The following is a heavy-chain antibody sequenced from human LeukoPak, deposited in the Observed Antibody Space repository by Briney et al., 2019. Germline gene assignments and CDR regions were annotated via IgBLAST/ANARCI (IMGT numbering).Heavy chain of an antibody. CDR2: INPSGRST. CDR1: GYTFTSYY. Sequence: ASVKVSCKASGYTFTSYYMHWVRQAPGRGLEWMGIINPSGRSTSYAQKFQGRVTMTRDTSTSTVYMELSSLRSEDTAVYYCARAAVVPAAISFGDYWGQGTLVTVSS. J-gene: IGHJ4*02. D-gene: IGHD2-2*02. CDR3: ARAAVVPAAISFGDY. V-gene: IGHV1-46*01.